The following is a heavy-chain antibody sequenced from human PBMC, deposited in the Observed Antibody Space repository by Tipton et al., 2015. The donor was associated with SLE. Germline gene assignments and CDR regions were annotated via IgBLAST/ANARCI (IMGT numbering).Heavy chain of an antibody. CDR2: FYHSGTT. Sequence: TLSLTCSVSGFSVSSGYYWGWIRQPPGKGLEWIGTFYHSGTTYYSSSLKSRVTMSVDTSKNQLSLNLGSLTAADTAIYYCARVQEGGYYFYGMDVWGQGTTVTVSS. D-gene: IGHD3-16*01. CDR3: ARVQEGGYYFYGMDV. V-gene: IGHV4-38-2*02. J-gene: IGHJ6*02. CDR1: GFSVSSGYY.